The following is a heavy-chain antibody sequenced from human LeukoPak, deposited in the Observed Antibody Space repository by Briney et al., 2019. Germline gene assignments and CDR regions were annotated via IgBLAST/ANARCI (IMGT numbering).Heavy chain of an antibody. V-gene: IGHV1-69*01. CDR1: XGTFSXXX. Sequence: CXXSXGTFSXXXISWXRQAPGQGLEWMGGIIPIFGTANYAQKFQGRVTITADESTSTAYMELSSLRSEDTAVYYCARDCSGGSCYSYYYYGMDVWGQGTTVTVSS. CDR3: ARDCSGGSCYSYYYYGMDV. CDR2: IIPIFGTA. D-gene: IGHD2-15*01. J-gene: IGHJ6*02.